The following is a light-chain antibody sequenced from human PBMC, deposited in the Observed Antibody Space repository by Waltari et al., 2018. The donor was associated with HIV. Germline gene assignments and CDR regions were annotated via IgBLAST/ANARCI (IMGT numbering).Light chain of an antibody. J-gene: IGKJ5*01. V-gene: IGKV3-11*01. CDR1: QSVSSF. Sequence: IVLTRSPATLSFSLGDRATLPCRASQSVSSFLAWYQQKPGQAPRLLIYDTSKRATGIPARFSGSGSETDFTLTICSLEPEDFAVYYCQQRSSWPITFGQGTRVEIK. CDR2: DTS. CDR3: QQRSSWPIT.